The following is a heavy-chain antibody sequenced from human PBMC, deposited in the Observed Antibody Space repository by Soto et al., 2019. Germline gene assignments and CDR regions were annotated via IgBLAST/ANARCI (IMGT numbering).Heavy chain of an antibody. Sequence: QLQLQESGPGLVKPSETLSLTCTVSGGSISSSSYYWGWIRQPPGKGLEWIGSSYYSGSTYYNPSLNRRVTISVDTSKNQFSLKLSSVTAADTAVYYCARSVAGAYSYYGMYVWGQGTTVTVSS. CDR1: GGSISSSSYY. J-gene: IGHJ6*02. D-gene: IGHD6-19*01. CDR3: ARSVAGAYSYYGMYV. V-gene: IGHV4-39*01. CDR2: SYYSGST.